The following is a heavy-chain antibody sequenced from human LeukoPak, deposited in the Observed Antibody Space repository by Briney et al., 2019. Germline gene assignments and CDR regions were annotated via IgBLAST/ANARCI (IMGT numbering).Heavy chain of an antibody. D-gene: IGHD1-14*01. Sequence: PGGSLRLSCAASGFTFSTYSMNWVRQAPGKGLEWVASISSCTTYIYYAETLQGRFTITRDNAKNSLYLQVGSLRSDDTAVYYFLRERRYHWFDPWGQGTLVTVSS. CDR2: ISSCTTYI. CDR1: GFTFSTYS. J-gene: IGHJ5*02. CDR3: LRERRYHWFDP. V-gene: IGHV3-21*01.